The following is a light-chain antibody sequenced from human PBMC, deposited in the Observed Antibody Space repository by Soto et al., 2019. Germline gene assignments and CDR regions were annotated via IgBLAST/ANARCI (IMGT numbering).Light chain of an antibody. Sequence: EIVLTQSPGTLSLSPGERATLSCRASQSVSSSYLAWYQQKPGQAPRLHIYGTSRRATAIPDRFSGSGSGTDFTLTISRLEPEDFEVYYFQQYGSSSWTFGQGTKVEIK. J-gene: IGKJ1*01. V-gene: IGKV3-20*01. CDR2: GTS. CDR3: QQYGSSSWT. CDR1: QSVSSSY.